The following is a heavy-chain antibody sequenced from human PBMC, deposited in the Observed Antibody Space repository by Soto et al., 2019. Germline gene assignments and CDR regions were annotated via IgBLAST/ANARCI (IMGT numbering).Heavy chain of an antibody. J-gene: IGHJ4*02. V-gene: IGHV3-74*01. CDR1: GFTFSSYW. Sequence: GGSVRLSCAASGFTFSSYWMHWVRQAPGKGLVWVSRINSDGSSTSYADSVKGRFTISRDNAKNTLYLQMNSLRAEDTAVYYCAAAEILTAPFDYWGQGTLVTVSS. D-gene: IGHD3-9*01. CDR3: AAAEILTAPFDY. CDR2: INSDGSST.